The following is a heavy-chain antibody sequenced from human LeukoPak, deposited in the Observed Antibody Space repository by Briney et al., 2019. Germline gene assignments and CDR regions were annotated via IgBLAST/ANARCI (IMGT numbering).Heavy chain of an antibody. D-gene: IGHD6-13*01. CDR1: GFTFSSYG. CDR2: IRYDGSNK. V-gene: IGHV3-30*02. Sequence: GGSLRLSCAASGFTFSSYGMHWVRQAPGKGLEWVAFIRYDGSNKYYADSVKGRFTISRDNSKNTLYLQMNSLRAEDTAVYYCARALDSSSWPSRQAGGYYYYYMDVWGKGTTVTVSS. J-gene: IGHJ6*03. CDR3: ARALDSSSWPSRQAGGYYYYYMDV.